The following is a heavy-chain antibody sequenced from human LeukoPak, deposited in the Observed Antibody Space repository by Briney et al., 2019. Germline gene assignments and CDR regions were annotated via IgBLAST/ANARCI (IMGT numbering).Heavy chain of an antibody. CDR3: AKGRPSKITMIVVVITTFDY. CDR1: GFTFSSYG. J-gene: IGHJ4*02. CDR2: ISTGGGST. D-gene: IGHD3-22*01. V-gene: IGHV3-23*01. Sequence: GGSLRLSCAASGFTFSSYGMSWVRQAPGKGLEWVSAISTGGGSTYYADSVKGRLTISRDNSKNTLYLQMNSLRAEDTAVYYCAKGRPSKITMIVVVITTFDYWGQGTLVSVSS.